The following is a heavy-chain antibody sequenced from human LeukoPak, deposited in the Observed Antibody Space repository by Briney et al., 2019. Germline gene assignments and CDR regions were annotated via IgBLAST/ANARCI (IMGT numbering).Heavy chain of an antibody. CDR3: ARDPHGYDFWSGYYTGPTYFDY. D-gene: IGHD3-3*01. V-gene: IGHV1-18*01. Sequence: ASVKVSCKASGYTFTSYGISWVRQAPGQGLEWMGWISAYNGNTNYAQKLQGRVTMTTDTSTSTAYMELRSLRSDDTAVYYCARDPHGYDFWSGYYTGPTYFDYWGQGTLVTVSS. J-gene: IGHJ4*02. CDR1: GYTFTSYG. CDR2: ISAYNGNT.